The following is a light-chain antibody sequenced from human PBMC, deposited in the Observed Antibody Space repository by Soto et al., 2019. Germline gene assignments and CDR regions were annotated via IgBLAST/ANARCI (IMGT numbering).Light chain of an antibody. V-gene: IGKV1-5*03. CDR1: QSISSW. J-gene: IGKJ1*01. Sequence: DIQITQSPSTLSASAGDRFTITCLASQSISSWLSWYQHKPWKGPKVLIYKASSLESGVQSRLSGSASGTDFTLTISRLQPEDFATYYCIQDYNYPRTLGQGNKGDIK. CDR2: KAS. CDR3: IQDYNYPRT.